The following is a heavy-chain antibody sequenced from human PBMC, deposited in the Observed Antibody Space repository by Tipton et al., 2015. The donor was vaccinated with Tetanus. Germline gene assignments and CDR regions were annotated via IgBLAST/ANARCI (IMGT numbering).Heavy chain of an antibody. CDR2: IYSSGTT. Sequence: TLSLTCAVSGGSVSNGGYSWSWIRQPAGKGLEWIGRIYSSGTTNYDPSLRGRVTMSIDTSKNRFSLKLDSVTAADTAIYYCARALKQGANWFDPWGQGTLVTVSS. D-gene: IGHD3-16*01. V-gene: IGHV4-61*02. CDR3: ARALKQGANWFDP. CDR1: GGSVSNGGYS. J-gene: IGHJ5*02.